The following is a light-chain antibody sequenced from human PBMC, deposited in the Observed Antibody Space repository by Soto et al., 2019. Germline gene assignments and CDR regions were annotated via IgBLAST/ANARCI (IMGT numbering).Light chain of an antibody. CDR1: QSISSY. J-gene: IGKJ1*01. Sequence: DIQMTQSPSSLSASVGDRVTITCRASQSISSYLNWYQQKPGKSPKLLIYAASSLQSGFPSRFSGSGSRTDFTLTISSLQPEDFATYYCQQSYSTPRTFGQGTKMEIK. CDR3: QQSYSTPRT. CDR2: AAS. V-gene: IGKV1-39*01.